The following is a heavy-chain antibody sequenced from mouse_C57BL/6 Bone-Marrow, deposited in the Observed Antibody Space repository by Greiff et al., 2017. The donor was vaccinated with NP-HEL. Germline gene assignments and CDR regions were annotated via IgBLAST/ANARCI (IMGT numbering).Heavy chain of an antibody. CDR2: IWSGGST. J-gene: IGHJ1*03. Sequence: VQLVESGPGLVQPSQSLSITCTVSGFSLTSYGVHWVRQSPGKGLEWLGVIWSGGSTDYNAAFISRLSISKDNSKSQVFFKMNSLQADDTAIYYCARNWDDWYFDVWGTGTTVTVSS. CDR1: GFSLTSYG. D-gene: IGHD4-1*01. V-gene: IGHV2-2*01. CDR3: ARNWDDWYFDV.